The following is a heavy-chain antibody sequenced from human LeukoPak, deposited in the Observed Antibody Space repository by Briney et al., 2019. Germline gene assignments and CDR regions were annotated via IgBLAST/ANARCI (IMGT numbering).Heavy chain of an antibody. V-gene: IGHV3-66*02. CDR3: ARVPAGSIPPGY. CDR2: IYSGGST. J-gene: IGHJ4*02. CDR1: GFTVSSNY. Sequence: PGGSLRLSCAASGFTVSSNYMSWVRQAPGKGLEWVSVIYSGGSTYYADSVKGRFTISRDKSKNTLYLQMNSLRPEDPAVYYCARVPAGSIPPGYWGPGTLVTVSS. D-gene: IGHD2-2*01.